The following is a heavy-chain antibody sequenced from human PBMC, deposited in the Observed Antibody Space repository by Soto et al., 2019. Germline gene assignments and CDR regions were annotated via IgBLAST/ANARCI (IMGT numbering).Heavy chain of an antibody. Sequence: GGSLRLSCAASGFTFSNAWMNWVRQAPGKGLEWVGRIKSKTDGGTTDYAAPVKGRFTISRDDSKNTLYLQMNSLKTEDTAVYYCTTVRGYSYGYGFYYYYGMDVWGQGTTVTVSS. J-gene: IGHJ6*02. V-gene: IGHV3-15*07. CDR3: TTVRGYSYGYGFYYYYGMDV. CDR2: IKSKTDGGTT. CDR1: GFTFSNAW. D-gene: IGHD5-18*01.